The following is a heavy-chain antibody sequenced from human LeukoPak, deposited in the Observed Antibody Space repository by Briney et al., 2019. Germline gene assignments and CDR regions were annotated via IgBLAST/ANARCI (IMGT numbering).Heavy chain of an antibody. V-gene: IGHV3-53*01. CDR2: IYSGGAT. CDR3: AKAARDHYKSATALSMDV. CDR1: GFTVSNNY. J-gene: IGHJ6*02. D-gene: IGHD3-10*01. Sequence: GGSLRLSCAAPGFTVSNNYMAWVRQAPGRRLEWVSVIYSGGATYYPAFIKGRFTISTLTFDNHFYLQMPRLSVDHTAVYFCAKAARDHYKSATALSMDVWGQGTTVTVSS.